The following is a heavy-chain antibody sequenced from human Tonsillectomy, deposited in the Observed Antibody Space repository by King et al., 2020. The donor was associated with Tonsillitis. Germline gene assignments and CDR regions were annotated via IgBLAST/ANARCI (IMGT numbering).Heavy chain of an antibody. V-gene: IGHV3-53*01. J-gene: IGHJ3*02. D-gene: IGHD4-17*01. CDR2: IYGGGET. CDR1: GFTFSTNN. CDR3: ARDLGYGVDAFDI. Sequence: VQLVESGGGLIQPGGSQRLSCAASGFTFSTNNMAWLRQAPGQGLEWVSVIYGGGETFYADSVKGRFTISRDDSKNTLYLQMNNLRAEDTAVYYCARDLGYGVDAFDIWGQGTLVTISS.